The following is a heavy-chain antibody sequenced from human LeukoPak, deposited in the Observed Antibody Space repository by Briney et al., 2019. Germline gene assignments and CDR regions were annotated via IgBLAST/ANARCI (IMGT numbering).Heavy chain of an antibody. CDR3: ARVKAYSYGRHIYFDY. V-gene: IGHV1-69*13. J-gene: IGHJ4*02. D-gene: IGHD5-18*01. Sequence: GASVKVSCKASGGTFSSYAISWVRQAPGQGLEWMGGIIPIFGTANYAQKFQGRVTITADESTSTAYMELSSLRSEDTAVYYCARVKAYSYGRHIYFDYWGQGTLVTVSS. CDR2: IIPIFGTA. CDR1: GGTFSSYA.